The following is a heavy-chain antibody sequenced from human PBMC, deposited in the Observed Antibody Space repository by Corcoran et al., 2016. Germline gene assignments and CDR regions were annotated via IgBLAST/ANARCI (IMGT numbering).Heavy chain of an antibody. D-gene: IGHD4-17*01. CDR1: GFPCSSYL. CDR3: ARERDGDYEALDY. Sequence: EVQLVESGEGLLQPGRSLRLSCAASGFPCSSYLMSWVRQAPGKGLEWVATIKQDGSEKYYVDSVKGRFTISRDNAKNSLYLQMNSVRAEDTAVEYCARERDGDYEALDYWGQGTLVTVSS. J-gene: IGHJ4*02. V-gene: IGHV3-7*03. CDR2: IKQDGSEK.